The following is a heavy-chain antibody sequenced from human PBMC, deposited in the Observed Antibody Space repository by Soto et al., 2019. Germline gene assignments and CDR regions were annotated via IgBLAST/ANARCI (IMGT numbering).Heavy chain of an antibody. J-gene: IGHJ3*02. CDR2: IKQDGSEK. Sequence: EGSLRLSCAASGFTFSSYWMSWVRQAPGKGLEWVANIKQDGSEKYYVDSVKGRFTISRDNAKNSLYLQMNSLRAEDTAVYYCARVNWGSQSAFDIWGQGTMVTVSS. CDR1: GFTFSSYW. V-gene: IGHV3-7*03. CDR3: ARVNWGSQSAFDI. D-gene: IGHD7-27*01.